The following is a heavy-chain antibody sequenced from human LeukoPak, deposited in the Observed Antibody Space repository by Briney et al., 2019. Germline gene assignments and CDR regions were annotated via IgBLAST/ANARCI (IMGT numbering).Heavy chain of an antibody. Sequence: SETLSLTCAVYGGSFSGYYWSWIRQPPGKGLEWIEEINHSGSTNYNPSLKSRVTISVDTSKNQFSLKLSSVTAADTAVYYCARGLGIVRYYYYYYMDVWGKGTTVTVSS. D-gene: IGHD3-10*01. V-gene: IGHV4-34*01. CDR1: GGSFSGYY. CDR3: ARGLGIVRYYYYYYMDV. J-gene: IGHJ6*03. CDR2: INHSGST.